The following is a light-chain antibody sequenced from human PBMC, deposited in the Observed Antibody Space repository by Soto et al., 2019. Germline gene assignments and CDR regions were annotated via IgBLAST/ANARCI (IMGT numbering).Light chain of an antibody. CDR3: QQYNNWPIT. CDR2: GAS. Sequence: EIVMTQSPATLSVSPVERATLSCRASQSVSGNLAWYQQKPGQAPRLLIYGASTRATGIPARFSGSGSGTEFTLTISSLQSEDFPVYYCQQYNNWPITFGQGTRLEIK. CDR1: QSVSGN. V-gene: IGKV3-15*01. J-gene: IGKJ5*01.